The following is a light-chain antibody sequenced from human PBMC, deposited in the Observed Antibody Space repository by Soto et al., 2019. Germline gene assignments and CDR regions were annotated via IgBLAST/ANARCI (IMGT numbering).Light chain of an antibody. Sequence: QSALTQPPSASGSFGQSVTISCTGISSDVGGYNYVSWYQQHPGKAPKLMIYEVSKRPSGVHDRFSGSKSGNTASLTVSGLQAEDEADYYCSSFAGSNTVVFGPGTKVTVL. CDR1: SSDVGGYNY. CDR2: EVS. J-gene: IGLJ1*01. CDR3: SSFAGSNTVV. V-gene: IGLV2-8*01.